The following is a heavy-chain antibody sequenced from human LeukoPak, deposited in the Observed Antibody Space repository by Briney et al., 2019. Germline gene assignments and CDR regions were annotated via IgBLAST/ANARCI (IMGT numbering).Heavy chain of an antibody. Sequence: GRSLRLSCAASGFTFSSYALHWVRQAPGKGLDWVAGISSDGSNEYYEDSVQGRFTISRDNSKNTLYLQMYSLRAEDTAVYSCAREGTYYDILTGYKMRGFFDWWGLGTLVTVSS. CDR3: AREGTYYDILTGYKMRGFFDW. CDR1: GFTFSSYA. CDR2: ISSDGSNE. V-gene: IGHV3-30*04. D-gene: IGHD3-9*01. J-gene: IGHJ4*02.